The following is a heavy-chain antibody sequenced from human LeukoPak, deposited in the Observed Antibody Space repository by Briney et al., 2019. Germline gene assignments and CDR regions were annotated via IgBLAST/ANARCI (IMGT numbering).Heavy chain of an antibody. J-gene: IGHJ4*02. Sequence: ASVKVSCKASGYTFTGYYMHWVRQAPGQGLEWMGWINPNSGGTNYAQKFQGRVTMTRDTSISTAYMELRSLRSEDTAVYYCTGYSYGSYYFDYWGQGTLVTVSS. CDR2: INPNSGGT. CDR3: TGYSYGSYYFDY. V-gene: IGHV1-2*02. D-gene: IGHD5-18*01. CDR1: GYTFTGYY.